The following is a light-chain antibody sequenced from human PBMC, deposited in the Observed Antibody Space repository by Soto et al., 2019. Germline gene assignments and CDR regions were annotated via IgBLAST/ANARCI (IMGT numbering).Light chain of an antibody. CDR1: QSISSW. CDR2: KAS. CDR3: QQYTSYPLT. V-gene: IGKV1-5*03. J-gene: IGKJ4*01. Sequence: DIPMTQSPSTLSASVGDRVTISCRASQSISSWLAWYQQKPGKAPKLLIYKASSLESGVPSRFSGSGSGTECTLSISSLQPDDFATYYCQQYTSYPLTFGGGTKVEIK.